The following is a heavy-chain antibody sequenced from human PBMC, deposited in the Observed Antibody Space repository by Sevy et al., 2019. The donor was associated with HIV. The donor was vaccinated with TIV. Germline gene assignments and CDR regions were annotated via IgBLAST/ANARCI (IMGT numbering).Heavy chain of an antibody. CDR1: GLTLTTTG. CDR2: VTSDGTT. D-gene: IGHD3-16*01. CDR3: AGGATTMITDLDY. J-gene: IGHJ4*02. V-gene: IGHV3-23*01. Sequence: GSLRLSCAASGLTLTTTGMSWVRQAPGKGLEWVAGVTSDGTTYYADSVRDRFTVSRDNSKNTLYLQLNSLRADDTAVFYCAGGATTMITDLDYWGQGTLVTVSS.